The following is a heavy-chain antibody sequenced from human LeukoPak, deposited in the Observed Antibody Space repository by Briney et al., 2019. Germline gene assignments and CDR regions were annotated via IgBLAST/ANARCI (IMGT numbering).Heavy chain of an antibody. D-gene: IGHD6-13*01. CDR3: AGDRSGSRWRWFDP. CDR1: GYTFTNYY. Sequence: ASVKLSCKASGYTFTNYYIHWVRQAPGQGLEWMGIINPTGGRASYAEKFQGRVSMTCDTSTSTLYLELSSLRSEDTAVYYCAGDRSGSRWRWFDPWRQGTLVSVSS. J-gene: IGHJ5*02. CDR2: INPTGGRA. V-gene: IGHV1-46*01.